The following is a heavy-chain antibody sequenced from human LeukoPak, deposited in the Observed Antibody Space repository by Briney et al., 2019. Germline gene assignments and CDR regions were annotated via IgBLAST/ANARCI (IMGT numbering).Heavy chain of an antibody. V-gene: IGHV3-21*01. CDR2: ISGSSFSYV. Sequence: GGSLRLSCAAAGFTFSNYTMNWVRQAPGKGLEWVSCISGSSFSYVYYADSVKGRFTISRDNANDSLYLQMHSLRVDDTAVYYCARGGTTFEKWGQGTLVTVSS. D-gene: IGHD2/OR15-2a*01. CDR1: GFTFSNYT. CDR3: ARGGTTFEK. J-gene: IGHJ4*02.